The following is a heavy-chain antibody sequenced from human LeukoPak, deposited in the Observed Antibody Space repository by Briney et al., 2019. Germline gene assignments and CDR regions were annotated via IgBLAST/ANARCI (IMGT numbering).Heavy chain of an antibody. CDR1: GGSISSGGYY. CDR3: ARGGGYYYVTHFDY. CDR2: IYHSGST. Sequence: KTSQTLSLTCTVSGGSISSGGYYWSWIRQPPGKGLEWIGYIYHSGSTYYNPSLKSRVTISVDTSKNQFSLKLSSVTAADTAVYYCARGGGYYYVTHFDYWGQGTLVTVSS. V-gene: IGHV4-30-2*01. D-gene: IGHD3-22*01. J-gene: IGHJ4*02.